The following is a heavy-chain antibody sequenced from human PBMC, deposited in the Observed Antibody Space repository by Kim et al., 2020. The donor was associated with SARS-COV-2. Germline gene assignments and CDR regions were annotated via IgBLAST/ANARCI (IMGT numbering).Heavy chain of an antibody. CDR1: GFTFSSYA. Sequence: GGSLRLSCAASGFTFSSYAMHWVRQAPGKGLEWVAVISYDGSNKYYADSVKGRFTISRDNSKNTLYLQMNSLRAEDTAVYYCARVGLVRGVIIPLNYWGQGTLVTVSS. CDR3: ARVGLVRGVIIPLNY. D-gene: IGHD3-10*01. J-gene: IGHJ4*02. V-gene: IGHV3-30*04. CDR2: ISYDGSNK.